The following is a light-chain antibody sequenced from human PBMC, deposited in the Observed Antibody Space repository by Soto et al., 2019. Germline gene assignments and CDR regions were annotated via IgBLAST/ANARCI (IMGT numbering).Light chain of an antibody. V-gene: IGKV1-5*03. Sequence: DIQMTQSPSTLSASVGDRVTITCLASQSISSWLAWYQQKPGKAPKLLIYKASSLESGVPSRFSGSGSGTEFTLTISRLQPDDFATYYCQQYNSYSYTFGQGTKLEIK. CDR1: QSISSW. J-gene: IGKJ2*01. CDR3: QQYNSYSYT. CDR2: KAS.